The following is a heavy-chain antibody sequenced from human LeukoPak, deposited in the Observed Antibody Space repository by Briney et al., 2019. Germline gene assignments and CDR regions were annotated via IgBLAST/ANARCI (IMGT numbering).Heavy chain of an antibody. V-gene: IGHV3-21*01. CDR3: ARDGIAAAGPLPFDY. J-gene: IGHJ4*02. CDR2: ISSSSSYI. CDR1: GFTFSSYS. D-gene: IGHD6-13*01. Sequence: PGGSLRLSCAASGFTFSSYSMNWVLQAPGKGLEWVSHISSSSSYIYYADSVKGRFIISRDNAKNSLYLQMNSLRAEDTAVYYCARDGIAAAGPLPFDYWGQGTLVTVSS.